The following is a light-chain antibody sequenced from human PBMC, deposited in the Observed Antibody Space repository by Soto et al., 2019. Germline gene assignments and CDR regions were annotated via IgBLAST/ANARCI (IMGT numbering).Light chain of an antibody. V-gene: IGLV2-8*01. J-gene: IGLJ1*01. CDR3: SSYAGSNNLKV. CDR1: SSNIGLNT. Sequence: QSVLTQPPSASGTPGQRVTISCSGSSSNIGLNTVDWYQQLPGTAPKLMIYEVSKRPSGVPDRFSGSKSGNTASLTVSGLQAEDEADYYCSSYAGSNNLKVFGTGTKLTVL. CDR2: EVS.